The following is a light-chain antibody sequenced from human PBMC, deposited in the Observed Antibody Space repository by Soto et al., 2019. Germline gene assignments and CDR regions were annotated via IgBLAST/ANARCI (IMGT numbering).Light chain of an antibody. Sequence: QSVLTQPPSVSGAPGQRVTISCTGSSXNIGAGYDVHWYQQLPGTGPKLLIYANNNRPSGVPDRFSGSKSGTSASLAITGLRAEDEADYYCQSYDSSLSGYVFGTGTKSPS. CDR3: QSYDSSLSGYV. J-gene: IGLJ1*01. CDR1: SXNIGAGYD. CDR2: ANN. V-gene: IGLV1-40*01.